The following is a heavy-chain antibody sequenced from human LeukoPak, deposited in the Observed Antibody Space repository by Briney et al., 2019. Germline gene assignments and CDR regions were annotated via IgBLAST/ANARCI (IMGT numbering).Heavy chain of an antibody. J-gene: IGHJ5*02. V-gene: IGHV5-51*01. D-gene: IGHD5-18*01. CDR3: ARHNVGVDTAMEDGWFDP. Sequence: GESLKISCKGSGYSFTSYWIGWVRQMPGKGLEWMGIIYPGDSDTRYSPSFQGQVTISAGKSISTAYLQWSSLKASDTAMYYCARHNVGVDTAMEDGWFDPWGQGTLVTVSS. CDR2: IYPGDSDT. CDR1: GYSFTSYW.